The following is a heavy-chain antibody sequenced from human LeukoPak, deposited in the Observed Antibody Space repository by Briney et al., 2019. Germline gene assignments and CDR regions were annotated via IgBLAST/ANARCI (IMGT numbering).Heavy chain of an antibody. CDR1: GFTFNIYA. V-gene: IGHV3-23*01. Sequence: GSLRLSCAASGFTFNIYAMSWVRQAPGKGLEWVSAISGSGGSTYYADSVKGRFTISRDNSKNTLYLQMNSLRAEDTAVYYCAKDLAEGWFDPWGQGTLVTVSS. CDR3: AKDLAEGWFDP. CDR2: ISGSGGST. D-gene: IGHD6-19*01. J-gene: IGHJ5*02.